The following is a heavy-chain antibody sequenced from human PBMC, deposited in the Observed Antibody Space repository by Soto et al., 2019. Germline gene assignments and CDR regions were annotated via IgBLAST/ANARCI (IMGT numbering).Heavy chain of an antibody. V-gene: IGHV1-18*04. CDR3: ASGQIDVSARDVFDN. Sequence: QVLLVQSGAEVKKPGASVKVSCKASGYSFSTYGVSWVRQAPGQGLEWMGWLNTGDGNTAYAQKVQGRNTLTTDASETTAYRELRRLGSDDTASYYCASGQIDVSARDVFDNWGQGSLVTPPS. J-gene: IGHJ4*02. CDR1: GYSFSTYG. CDR2: LNTGDGNT.